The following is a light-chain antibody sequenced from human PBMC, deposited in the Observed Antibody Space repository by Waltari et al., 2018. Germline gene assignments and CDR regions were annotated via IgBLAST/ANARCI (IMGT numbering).Light chain of an antibody. CDR1: KIGSKN. Sequence: SYVLIQPPSVSVAPGQTARITCDGNKIGSKNVHWYQQKPGQAPVLVVYGDGDRPSGGPERFSGSNSGNTATLTISRVDAGDEADYYCQVWDSGSDHYVFGTVTKVTVL. CDR3: QVWDSGSDHYV. V-gene: IGLV3-21*02. J-gene: IGLJ1*01. CDR2: GDG.